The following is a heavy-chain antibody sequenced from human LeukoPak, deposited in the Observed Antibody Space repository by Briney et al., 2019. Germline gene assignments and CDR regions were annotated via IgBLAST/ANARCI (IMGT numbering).Heavy chain of an antibody. V-gene: IGHV3-33*03. Sequence: PGGSLRLSCAASGFTFSTYGMHWVRQAPGKGLEWVAVIWNDGSNKYYADSVKGRFTISRDNSKNTLYLHMNSLRVEDTAVYYCAKGLGCDILTGYYLLDYWGQGTLVTVSS. CDR1: GFTFSTYG. D-gene: IGHD3-9*01. J-gene: IGHJ4*02. CDR3: AKGLGCDILTGYYLLDY. CDR2: IWNDGSNK.